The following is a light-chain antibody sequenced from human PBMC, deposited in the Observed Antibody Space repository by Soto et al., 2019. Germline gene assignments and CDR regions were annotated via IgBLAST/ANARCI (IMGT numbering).Light chain of an antibody. Sequence: EIVLTQSPGTLSLSPGERATLSCRASQSVSNNYLAWFQQKPGQAPRVLIYGVSSRATGIPDRFSGSGSGTDFTLTISRLETEDFAVYYCQQYDRSPFTFGPGTKVDIK. CDR1: QSVSNNY. CDR2: GVS. V-gene: IGKV3-20*01. J-gene: IGKJ3*01. CDR3: QQYDRSPFT.